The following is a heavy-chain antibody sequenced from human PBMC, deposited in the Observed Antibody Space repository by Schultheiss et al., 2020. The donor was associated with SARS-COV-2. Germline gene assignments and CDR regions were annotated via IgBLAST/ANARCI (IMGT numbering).Heavy chain of an antibody. CDR2: ISWDGGST. CDR1: GFTFDDYT. J-gene: IGHJ6*02. D-gene: IGHD5-12*01. CDR3: ATMGGYGRRDV. V-gene: IGHV3-43*01. Sequence: GGSLRLSCAASGFTFDDYTMHWVRQAPGKGLEWVSLISWDGGSTYYADSVKGRFTISRDNSKNTLYLQMNSLRAEDTAVYYCATMGGYGRRDVWGQGTTVTVSS.